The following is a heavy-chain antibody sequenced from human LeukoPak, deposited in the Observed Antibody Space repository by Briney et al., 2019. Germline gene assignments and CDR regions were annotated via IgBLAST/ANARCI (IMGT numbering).Heavy chain of an antibody. CDR1: GFTFDDYA. V-gene: IGHV3-9*01. Sequence: PGGSLRLSCAASGFTFDDYAMHWVRHAPGKGLEWVSGISWNSGSIGYADSVKGRFTISRDNAKNSLYLQMNSLRAEDTALYYCAKDRRYDWYYYYMDVWGKGTTVTVSS. CDR3: AKDRRYDWYYYYMDV. CDR2: ISWNSGSI. J-gene: IGHJ6*03. D-gene: IGHD5-12*01.